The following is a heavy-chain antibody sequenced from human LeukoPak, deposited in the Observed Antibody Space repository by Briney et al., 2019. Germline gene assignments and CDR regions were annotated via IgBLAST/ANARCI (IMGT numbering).Heavy chain of an antibody. V-gene: IGHV3-15*01. CDR3: VTGNYGGRAAFDF. Sequence: GGSLRLSCAASGLIFTNAWMTWVRQAPGKGLEWIGRIKSHIDGVTTDYAAPVKGRFTISRDDSKNTVFLQMDSLKTEDTAVYYCVTGNYGGRAAFDFWGRGTLVTVSS. D-gene: IGHD1-7*01. J-gene: IGHJ4*02. CDR1: GLIFTNAW. CDR2: IKSHIDGVTT.